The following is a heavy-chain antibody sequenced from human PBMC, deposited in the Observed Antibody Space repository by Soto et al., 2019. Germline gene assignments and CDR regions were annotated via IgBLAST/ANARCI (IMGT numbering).Heavy chain of an antibody. V-gene: IGHV4-38-2*02. CDR1: GYSISSGYY. J-gene: IGHJ5*02. CDR2: IYHSGST. CDR3: ARDGEYYYDSSGYYKVNWFDP. D-gene: IGHD3-22*01. Sequence: LSLTCAVSGYSISSGYYWGWIRQPPGKGLEWIGSIYHSGSTYYNPSLKSRVTISVDTSKNQFSLKLSSVTAADTAVYYCARDGEYYYDSSGYYKVNWFDPWGQGTLVTVSS.